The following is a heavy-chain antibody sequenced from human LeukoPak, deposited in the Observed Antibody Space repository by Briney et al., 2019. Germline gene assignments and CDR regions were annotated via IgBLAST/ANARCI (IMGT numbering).Heavy chain of an antibody. J-gene: IGHJ4*02. Sequence: AASVKVSCKASGYTFTGYYMHWVRQAPGQGLEWMGRINPNSGGTNYAQKFQGRVTMTRDTSISTAYMELSRLRSDDTAVYYCASHSSSWFRTFDYWGQGTLVTVSS. CDR1: GYTFTGYY. V-gene: IGHV1-2*06. CDR3: ASHSSSWFRTFDY. CDR2: INPNSGGT. D-gene: IGHD6-13*01.